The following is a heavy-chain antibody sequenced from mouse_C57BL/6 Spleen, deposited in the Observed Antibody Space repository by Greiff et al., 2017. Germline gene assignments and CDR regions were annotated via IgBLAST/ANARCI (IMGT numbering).Heavy chain of an antibody. Sequence: VQLQQSGTELVKPGASVKLSCKASGYTFTSYWMHWVKQRPGQGLEWIGNINPSNGGTNYNEKFKSKATLTVDKSSSTAYMQLSSLTSEDSAVYYCAREGTTVVAHFDYWGQGTTLTVSS. D-gene: IGHD1-1*01. V-gene: IGHV1-53*01. J-gene: IGHJ2*01. CDR2: INPSNGGT. CDR3: AREGTTVVAHFDY. CDR1: GYTFTSYW.